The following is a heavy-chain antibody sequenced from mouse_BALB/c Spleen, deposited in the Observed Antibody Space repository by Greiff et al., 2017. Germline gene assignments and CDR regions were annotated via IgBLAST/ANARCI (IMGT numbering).Heavy chain of an antibody. J-gene: IGHJ2*01. CDR3: TRWGLYYGSSTDY. CDR1: GYTFTSYW. Sequence: QVQLQQSGAELVKPGASVKMSCKASGYTFTSYWMHWVKQRPGQGLEWIGVIDPSDSYTSYNQKFKGKATLTVDTSSSTAYMQLSSLTSEDSAVYYCTRWGLYYGSSTDYWGQGTTLTVSS. CDR2: IDPSDSYT. D-gene: IGHD1-1*01. V-gene: IGHV1S127*01.